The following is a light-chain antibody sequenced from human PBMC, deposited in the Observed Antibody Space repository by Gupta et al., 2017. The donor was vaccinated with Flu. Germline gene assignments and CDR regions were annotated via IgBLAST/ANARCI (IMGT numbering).Light chain of an antibody. J-gene: IGLJ2*01. V-gene: IGLV3-25*02. CDR2: KDS. Sequence: SYELTQPPSVSVSPGQTARITCSGDALPKQYAYWYQQKPGQAPVLVIYKDSERPSGIPGRFSGSSSGTTVTLTISGVQAEDEADYYCQSADSSVVFGGGTKRTVL. CDR3: QSADSSVV. CDR1: ALPKQY.